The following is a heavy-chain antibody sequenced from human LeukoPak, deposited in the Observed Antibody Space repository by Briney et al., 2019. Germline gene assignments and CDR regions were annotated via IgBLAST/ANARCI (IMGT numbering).Heavy chain of an antibody. CDR1: GFTFGDYA. Sequence: GGSLRLSCTASGFTFGDYAMSWFRQAPGKGLVWVSRIGSDGIGTTYADSVKGRFTISRDNAKNTVYLQMNSLRAEDTAVYYCARISSERYGLGDYWGQGNLVTVSS. V-gene: IGHV3-74*01. D-gene: IGHD3-22*01. CDR2: IGSDGIGT. CDR3: ARISSERYGLGDY. J-gene: IGHJ4*02.